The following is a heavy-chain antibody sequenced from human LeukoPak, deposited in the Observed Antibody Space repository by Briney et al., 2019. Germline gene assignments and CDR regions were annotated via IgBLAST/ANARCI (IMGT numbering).Heavy chain of an antibody. CDR2: IKQDGSDK. CDR3: ATASSSSWHD. D-gene: IGHD6-13*01. J-gene: IGHJ4*02. Sequence: GGSLRLSCAASGFTFSSYWMSWVRQAPGKGLEWVANIKQDGSDKYYVDSVKGRFTISRDNAKNSLYLQMNSLRAEDTAFYYCATASSSSWHDWGQGTLVIVSS. CDR1: GFTFSSYW. V-gene: IGHV3-7*01.